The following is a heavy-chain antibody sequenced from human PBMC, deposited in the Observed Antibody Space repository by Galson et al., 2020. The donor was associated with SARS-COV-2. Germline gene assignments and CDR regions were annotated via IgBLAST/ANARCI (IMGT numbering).Heavy chain of an antibody. Sequence: GESLKISCAASGFTFSSYAMSWVRQAPGKGLEWVSAISGSGGSTYYADSVKGRFTISRDNSKNTLYLQMNSLRAEDTAVYYCAKEGYGIQYYFDYWGQGTLVTVSS. J-gene: IGHJ4*02. CDR2: ISGSGGST. CDR1: GFTFSSYA. CDR3: AKEGYGIQYYFDY. V-gene: IGHV3-23*01. D-gene: IGHD4-17*01.